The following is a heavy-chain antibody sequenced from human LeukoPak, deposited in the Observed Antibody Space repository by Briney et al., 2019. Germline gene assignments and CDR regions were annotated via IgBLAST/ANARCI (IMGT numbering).Heavy chain of an antibody. V-gene: IGHV3-30*02. D-gene: IGHD3-3*01. CDR2: IRYDGSNK. CDR3: AKVSSLYYDFWSGYQPTPEYFQH. CDR1: GFTFSSYG. J-gene: IGHJ1*01. Sequence: PGGSLRLSCAASGFTFSSYGMHWVRQAPGKGLEWVAFIRYDGSNKYYADSVKGRFTISRDNSKNTLYLQMNSLRAEDTAVYYCAKVSSLYYDFWSGYQPTPEYFQHWGQGTLVTVSS.